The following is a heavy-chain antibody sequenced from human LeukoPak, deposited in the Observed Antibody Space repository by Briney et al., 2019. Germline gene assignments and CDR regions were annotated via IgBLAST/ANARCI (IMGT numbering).Heavy chain of an antibody. CDR3: ARSSWYKVDY. CDR1: GGSISSGSYY. CDR2: IYTSGST. V-gene: IGHV4-61*02. D-gene: IGHD6-13*01. J-gene: IGHJ4*02. Sequence: SQTLSHTCTVSGGSISSGSYYWSWIRQPAGKGLEWIGRIYTSGSTNYNPSLKSRVTISVDTSKNQFSLKLSSVTAADTAVYYCARSSWYKVDYWGQGTLVTVPS.